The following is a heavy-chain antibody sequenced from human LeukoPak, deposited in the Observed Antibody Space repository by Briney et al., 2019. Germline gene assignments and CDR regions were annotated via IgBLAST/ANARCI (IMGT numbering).Heavy chain of an antibody. V-gene: IGHV3-48*03. CDR1: GFTFSSYE. J-gene: IGHJ3*02. CDR3: AKVMRNYDTSGYAIPYGFDI. CDR2: ISGSGSTI. D-gene: IGHD3-22*01. Sequence: GGSLRLSCAASGFTFSSYEMNWVRQAPGKGLEWVSYISGSGSTIYYADSVKGRFTISRDNSKNTLYLQMNSLRTEDTAVYYCAKVMRNYDTSGYAIPYGFDIWGQGTMVTVSS.